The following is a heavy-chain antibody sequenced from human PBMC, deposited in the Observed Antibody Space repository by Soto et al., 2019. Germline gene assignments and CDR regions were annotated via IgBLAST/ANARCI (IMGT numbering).Heavy chain of an antibody. V-gene: IGHV4-4*07. Sequence: SETLSLTCTVSGGSINTFYWSWVRQPAGKGLEWIGRIFSSGSTSFNPSLESRVAPSVDTSKNHFSLNLSSVTAADMAVYYCAREGSYSAYNFAHGIQLWSFDFWGQGALVTVSS. CDR3: AREGSYSAYNFAHGIQLWSFDF. CDR1: GGSINTFY. CDR2: IFSSGST. D-gene: IGHD5-12*01. J-gene: IGHJ4*02.